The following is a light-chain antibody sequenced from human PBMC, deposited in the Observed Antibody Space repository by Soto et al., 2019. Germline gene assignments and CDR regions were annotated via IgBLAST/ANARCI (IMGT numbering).Light chain of an antibody. J-gene: IGLJ1*01. CDR1: SSNIGAGYD. V-gene: IGLV1-40*01. Sequence: QSVLTQPPSVSGAPGQRVTISCTGSSSNIGAGYDVDWYQQLPGTAPRLLIYGNINRPSGVPDRFSGSKSGTSASLAITGLQAEDEADYYCQSYDSSLSHYVFGTGTKVTVL. CDR2: GNI. CDR3: QSYDSSLSHYV.